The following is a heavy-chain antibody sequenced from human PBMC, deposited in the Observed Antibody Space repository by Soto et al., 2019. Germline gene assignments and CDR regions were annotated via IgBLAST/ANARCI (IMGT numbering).Heavy chain of an antibody. V-gene: IGHV4-59*01. CDR2: IYYSGST. Sequence: SETLSLTCTVSGGSISSYYWSWIRQPPGKGLEWIGYIYYSGSTNYNPSLKSRVTISVDTSKNQFSLKLSSVTAADTAVYYCARGGFWSGYSYYYYGMDVWGQGTTVTV. D-gene: IGHD3-3*01. J-gene: IGHJ6*02. CDR3: ARGGFWSGYSYYYYGMDV. CDR1: GGSISSYY.